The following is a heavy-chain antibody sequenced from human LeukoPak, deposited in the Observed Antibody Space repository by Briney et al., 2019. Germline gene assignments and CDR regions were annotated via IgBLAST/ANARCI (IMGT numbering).Heavy chain of an antibody. V-gene: IGHV4-4*07. CDR2: IYSSGST. J-gene: IGHJ4*02. CDR3: ARDPPASSSTHSSSWSFDY. CDR1: GSSISSYY. D-gene: IGHD6-13*01. Sequence: PSETLSLSCTVSGSSISSYYWTWIRHPAGKGLEWIGRIYSSGSTDYNPSLKSRVTMSVDTSKNQFSLKLSSVTAADTALYYCARDPPASSSTHSSSWSFDYWGQGALVAVSS.